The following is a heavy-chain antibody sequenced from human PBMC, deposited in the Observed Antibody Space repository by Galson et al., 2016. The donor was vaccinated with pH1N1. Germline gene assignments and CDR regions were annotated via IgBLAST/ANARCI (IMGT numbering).Heavy chain of an antibody. J-gene: IGHJ6*03. CDR1: GFTFDDYG. CDR2: INWNGGNT. D-gene: IGHD3-10*01. V-gene: IGHV3-20*04. CDR3: ARNYYGSGNYYKPVGFYYMDV. Sequence: SLRLSCAASGFTFDDYGMIWVRQRPGKGLEWVSAINWNGGNTGYADSVKGRFTISRDDAKNSLFLQMNSLRAEDTALYYCARNYYGSGNYYKPVGFYYMDVWGKGTPVTGPS.